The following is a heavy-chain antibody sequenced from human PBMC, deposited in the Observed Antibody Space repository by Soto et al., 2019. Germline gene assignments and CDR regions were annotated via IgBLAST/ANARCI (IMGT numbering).Heavy chain of an antibody. CDR2: IYYSGST. V-gene: IGHV4-61*01. CDR1: GGSVSSGSYY. Sequence: QVQLQESGPGLVKPSETLSLTCTVSGGSVSSGSYYWSWIRQPPGKGLEWIGYIYYSGSTNYNPSLKSRVPLSVDTSKNQFSLKLSSVTAAETAVYYCARGIEGWYQGRYYYGMDVWGQGTTVTVSS. J-gene: IGHJ6*02. CDR3: ARGIEGWYQGRYYYGMDV. D-gene: IGHD6-19*01.